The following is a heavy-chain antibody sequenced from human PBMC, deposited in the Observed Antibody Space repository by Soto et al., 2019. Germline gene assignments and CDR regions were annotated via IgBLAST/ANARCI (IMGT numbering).Heavy chain of an antibody. CDR3: ARWCVGSTSCPSLFGWFDP. V-gene: IGHV1-18*01. CDR2: ISAYNGNT. Sequence: QVQLVQSGAEVKKPGASVKVSCKASGYTFTSYGISWVRQAPGQGLEWMGWISAYNGNTNYAQKLQGRVTMTTDTSTRTDYMELRSLRSDDTAVYYCARWCVGSTSCPSLFGWFDPWGQVTLVTVSS. CDR1: GYTFTSYG. J-gene: IGHJ5*02. D-gene: IGHD2-2*01.